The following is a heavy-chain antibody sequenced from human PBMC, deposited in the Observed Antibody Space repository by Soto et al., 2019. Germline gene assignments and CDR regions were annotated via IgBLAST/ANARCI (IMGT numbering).Heavy chain of an antibody. CDR2: FSWDGATI. J-gene: IGHJ6*04. V-gene: IGHV3-9*01. CDR3: AKESAGYSSGWHALDV. CDR1: GFSFDDYA. D-gene: IGHD6-19*01. Sequence: GGSLRLPCAASGFSFDDYAMHWVRQAPGKGLEWVSGFSWDGATIGYADSVKGRFTISRDNAKNSLYLQMNSLRAEDTALYYCAKESAGYSSGWHALDVWGKGTTVTVSS.